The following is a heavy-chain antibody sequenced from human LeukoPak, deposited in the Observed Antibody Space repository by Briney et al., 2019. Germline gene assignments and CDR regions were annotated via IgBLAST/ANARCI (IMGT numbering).Heavy chain of an antibody. J-gene: IGHJ6*02. CDR1: GGSVSSGSYY. Sequence: SETLSLTCTVSGGSVSSGSYYWSWIRQPPGKGLEWIGYIYYSGGTNYNPSLKSRVTISVDTSKNQFSLKLSSVTAADTAVYYCARDLVTTGALYYYYYGMDVWGQGTTVTVSS. CDR3: ARDLVTTGALYYYYYGMDV. D-gene: IGHD4-11*01. V-gene: IGHV4-61*01. CDR2: IYYSGGT.